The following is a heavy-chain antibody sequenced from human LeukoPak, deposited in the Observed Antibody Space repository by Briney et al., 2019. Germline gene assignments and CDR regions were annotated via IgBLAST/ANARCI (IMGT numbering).Heavy chain of an antibody. CDR2: IYPGDSDI. CDR1: GYSFSSYW. CDR3: ARRSSSGGYYFDY. Sequence: GESLKISCKASGYSFSSYWIGWVRQMPGKGPEWMVIIYPGDSDIKYSPSFYGQVTISADKSNSTAYLQWSSLKASDTAMYYCARRSSSGGYYFDYWGQGTLVTVSS. J-gene: IGHJ4*02. D-gene: IGHD3-16*01. V-gene: IGHV5-51*01.